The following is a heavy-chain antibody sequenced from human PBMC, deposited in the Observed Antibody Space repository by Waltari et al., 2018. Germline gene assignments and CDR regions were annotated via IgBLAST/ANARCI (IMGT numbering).Heavy chain of an antibody. CDR1: GFTFSSYA. Sequence: EVQLLESGGGLVQPGGSLRLSCAASGFTFSSYAMSWVRQAPGKGLEWVSAISGRGGSTYYADSVKGRFTISRDNSKNTLYLQMNSLRAEDTAVYYCAKEVGGDIVVVPAAMYFDYWGQGTLVTVSS. V-gene: IGHV3-23*01. CDR2: ISGRGGST. J-gene: IGHJ4*02. D-gene: IGHD2-2*01. CDR3: AKEVGGDIVVVPAAMYFDY.